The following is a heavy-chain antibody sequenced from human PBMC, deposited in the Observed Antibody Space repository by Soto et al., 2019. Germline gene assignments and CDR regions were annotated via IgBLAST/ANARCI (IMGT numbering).Heavy chain of an antibody. J-gene: IGHJ4*01. Sequence: ASVKVSCKASGYTFTTYGIAWVRQAPGQGLEWLGWISAYNGNTNYAQKFQGRVTMTTETSTNTAYMEVRSLRSDDTAVYYCARDKGSRAWDYFFDFWGHGTLVTVSS. CDR1: GYTFTTYG. V-gene: IGHV1-18*01. D-gene: IGHD6-19*01. CDR2: ISAYNGNT. CDR3: ARDKGSRAWDYFFDF.